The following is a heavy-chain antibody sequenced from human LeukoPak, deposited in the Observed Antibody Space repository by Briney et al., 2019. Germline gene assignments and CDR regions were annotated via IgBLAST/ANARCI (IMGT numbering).Heavy chain of an antibody. J-gene: IGHJ4*02. CDR2: VYHSGTT. V-gene: IGHV4-38-2*02. CDR1: GGSFSGYY. CDR3: ARDPSEDGDFFFDH. D-gene: IGHD4-17*01. Sequence: SETLSLTCAVDGGSFSGYYWGWVRQPPGKGLEWIGSVYHSGTTHYNPSLNSRVTISLDMSKNQFSLRLTSVTAADTALYFCARDPSEDGDFFFDHWGQGTLVTVSS.